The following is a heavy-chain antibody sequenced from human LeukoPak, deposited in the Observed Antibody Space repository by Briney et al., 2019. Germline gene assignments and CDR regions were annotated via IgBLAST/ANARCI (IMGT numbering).Heavy chain of an antibody. J-gene: IGHJ4*02. CDR2: IYYSGST. CDR1: GGSISSGGYY. Sequence: SETLSLTYTVSGGSISSGGYYWSWIRQHPGKGLEWIGYIYYSGSTYYNPSLKSRVTISVDTSKNQFSLKLSSVTAADTAVYYCAREEITFGGVIPSWGQGTLVTVSS. D-gene: IGHD3-16*02. V-gene: IGHV4-31*03. CDR3: AREEITFGGVIPS.